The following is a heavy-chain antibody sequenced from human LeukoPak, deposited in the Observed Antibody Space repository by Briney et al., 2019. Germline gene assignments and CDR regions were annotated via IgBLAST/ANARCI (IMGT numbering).Heavy chain of an antibody. CDR3: TRVAVAGPRNDY. D-gene: IGHD6-19*01. CDR1: GFTFSSYW. Sequence: PGGSLRLSCAASGFTFSSYWMHWVRQAPGKGLVWVSRINSDGSNTNYADSVKGRFTISRDNAKNTMFLQMNSLRAEDTAVYYCTRVAVAGPRNDYWGQGTLVTVSS. V-gene: IGHV3-74*01. J-gene: IGHJ4*02. CDR2: INSDGSNT.